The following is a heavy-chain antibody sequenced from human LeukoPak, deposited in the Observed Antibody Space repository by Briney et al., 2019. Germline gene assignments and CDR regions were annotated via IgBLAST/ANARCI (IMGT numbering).Heavy chain of an antibody. J-gene: IGHJ4*02. CDR2: INHSGST. D-gene: IGHD3-22*01. CDR1: GGSFSGYY. CDR3: ARQPSYYYDSSGYYSAYYFDY. Sequence: ETLSLTCAVYGGSFSGYYWSWIRQPPGKGLEWIGEINHSGSTNYNPSLKSRVTISVDTSKNQFSLKLSSVTAADTAVYYCARQPSYYYDSSGYYSAYYFDYWGQGTLVTVSS. V-gene: IGHV4-34*01.